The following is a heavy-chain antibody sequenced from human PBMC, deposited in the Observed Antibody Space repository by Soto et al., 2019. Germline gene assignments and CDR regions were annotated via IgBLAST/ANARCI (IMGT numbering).Heavy chain of an antibody. CDR3: ARQSSSWYGNGMDV. D-gene: IGHD6-13*01. V-gene: IGHV4-34*01. CDR2: INHSGST. J-gene: IGHJ6*02. Sequence: SETLSLTCAVYGGSFSYYFWSWIRQPPGKGLEWIGEINHSGSTTYNPSLKSRVTISVDTSKNQFSLNLSSVTAADTAVYYCARQSSSWYGNGMDVWGQGTTVTVSS. CDR1: GGSFSYYF.